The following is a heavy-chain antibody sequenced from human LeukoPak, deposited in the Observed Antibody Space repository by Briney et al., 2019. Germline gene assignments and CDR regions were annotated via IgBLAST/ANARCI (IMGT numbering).Heavy chain of an antibody. CDR2: IWNDGSKT. D-gene: IGHD3-16*01. V-gene: IGHV3-33*01. J-gene: IGHJ6*02. CDR3: AGYGGVVPGSKMDV. CDR1: GFSFEVYG. Sequence: GGSLRLSCAASGFSFEVYGMHWVRQAPGKGLEWVGLIWNDGSKTYYVDSVKGRFTISRDNSKNTVDLQMNSLRGEDTAVYYCAGYGGVVPGSKMDVWGQGTTVTVSS.